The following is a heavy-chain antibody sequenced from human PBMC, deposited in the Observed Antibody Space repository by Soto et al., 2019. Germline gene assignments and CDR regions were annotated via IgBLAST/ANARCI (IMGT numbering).Heavy chain of an antibody. CDR2: IYYSGST. Sequence: PSETLSLTCTVSGGSISSYYWSWIRQPPGKGLEWIGYIYYSGSTNYNPSLKSRVTISVDTSKNQFSLKLSSVTAADTAVYYCARAAAGRIRYYYMDVWGKGTTVTVS. J-gene: IGHJ6*03. CDR1: GGSISSYY. V-gene: IGHV4-59*08. D-gene: IGHD6-13*01. CDR3: ARAAAGRIRYYYMDV.